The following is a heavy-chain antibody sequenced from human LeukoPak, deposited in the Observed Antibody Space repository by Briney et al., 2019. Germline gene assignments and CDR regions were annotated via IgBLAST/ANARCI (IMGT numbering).Heavy chain of an antibody. CDR2: ISGRGGST. CDR1: GFTFISDA. CDR3: AKDLGGMIVVGSFDY. D-gene: IGHD3-22*01. J-gene: IGHJ4*02. Sequence: GGALRLSCAVPGFTFISDAMRSVRQAPGKGLELVSAISGRGGSTYYADSVKGRFTVSGDNPKNTVYLQVNSLRAEATAVYECAKDLGGMIVVGSFDYWGQGTLVTVCS. V-gene: IGHV3-23*01.